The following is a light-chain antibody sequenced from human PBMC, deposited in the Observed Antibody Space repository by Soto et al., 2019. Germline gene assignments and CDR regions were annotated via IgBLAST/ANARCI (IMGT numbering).Light chain of an antibody. V-gene: IGLV1-40*01. CDR1: SSNIGAGYD. J-gene: IGLJ2*01. CDR2: GNS. CDR3: QSYDTGLSVSVA. Sequence: QSVLTQPPSVSGAPGQRVTISCSGSSSNIGAGYDVHWYQQLPGTAPKVLIYGNSNRPLGVPDRFSGSKSGTSASLTITGLQAEDEADYYCQSYDTGLSVSVAFGGGTKLTVL.